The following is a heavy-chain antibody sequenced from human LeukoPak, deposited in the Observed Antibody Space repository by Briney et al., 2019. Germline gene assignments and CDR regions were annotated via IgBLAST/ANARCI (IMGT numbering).Heavy chain of an antibody. CDR2: ISSSSSTI. Sequence: PGGSLRLSCAASGFTFSSYSMNWVRQAPGKGLEWVSYISSSSSTIYYADSVKGRFTISRDNAKNSLYLQMNSLRAEDTAVYYCARDESWGVRYFDWLGSAFDIWGQGTMVTVSS. CDR3: ARDESWGVRYFDWLGSAFDI. D-gene: IGHD3-9*01. V-gene: IGHV3-48*01. CDR1: GFTFSSYS. J-gene: IGHJ3*02.